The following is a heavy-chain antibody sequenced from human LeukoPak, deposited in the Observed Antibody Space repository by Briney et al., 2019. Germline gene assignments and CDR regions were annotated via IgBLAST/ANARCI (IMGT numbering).Heavy chain of an antibody. CDR2: IYYSGST. Sequence: PSETLSLTCTVSGGSISSSSYYWGWIRQPPGKGLEWIGSIYYSGSTYYNPSLKSRVTISVDTSKNQFSLKLSSVTAADTAVYYCARKFPFFDYWGQGTLVTVSS. V-gene: IGHV4-39*07. J-gene: IGHJ4*02. CDR3: ARKFPFFDY. CDR1: GGSISSSSYY.